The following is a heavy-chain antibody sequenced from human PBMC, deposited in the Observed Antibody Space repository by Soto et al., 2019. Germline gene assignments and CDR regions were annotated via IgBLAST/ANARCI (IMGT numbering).Heavy chain of an antibody. V-gene: IGHV3-23*01. CDR3: AKGIYSGYDWGYGMDV. J-gene: IGHJ6*02. CDR2: ISGSGGST. Sequence: GGSLRLSCAASGFTFSSYAMSWVRQAPGKGLEWVSAISGSGGSTYYADSVKGRFTISRDNSKTTLYLQMNSLRAEDTAVYYCAKGIYSGYDWGYGMDVWGQGTTVTVSS. CDR1: GFTFSSYA. D-gene: IGHD5-12*01.